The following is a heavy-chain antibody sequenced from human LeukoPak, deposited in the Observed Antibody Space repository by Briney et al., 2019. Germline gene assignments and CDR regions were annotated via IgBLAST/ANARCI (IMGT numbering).Heavy chain of an antibody. CDR3: ARDTLGRNYFDY. Sequence: PGGSLRLSCAASGFSVSSNYMSWVRQAPGKGLEWVSVIYSGGSTYYADSVKGRFIISRDNSKNTLYLQMNSLRAEDTAVYYCARDTLGRNYFDYWGQGTLVTVSS. J-gene: IGHJ4*02. CDR1: GFSVSSNY. V-gene: IGHV3-53*01. CDR2: IYSGGST.